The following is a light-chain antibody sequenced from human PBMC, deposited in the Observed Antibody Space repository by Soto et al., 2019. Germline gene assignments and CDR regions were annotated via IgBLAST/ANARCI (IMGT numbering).Light chain of an antibody. CDR3: QTWGTGPWV. J-gene: IGLJ3*02. Sequence: QLVLTQSPSASASLGVSVKLTCTLSSGHSSYAIAWHQQQPEKGPRYLMKVNSDGSHSKGDGIPDRFSGSSSGAERYLTISSLQSEDEADYYCQTWGTGPWVFGGGTKVTVL. V-gene: IGLV4-69*01. CDR2: VNSDGSH. CDR1: SGHSSYA.